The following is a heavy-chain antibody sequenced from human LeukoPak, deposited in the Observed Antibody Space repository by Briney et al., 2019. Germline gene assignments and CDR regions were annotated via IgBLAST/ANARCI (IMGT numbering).Heavy chain of an antibody. D-gene: IGHD4-17*01. CDR2: IIPVFGTA. V-gene: IGHV1-69*13. J-gene: IGHJ6*02. Sequence: ASVKVSCKASGGTFGSSGISWVRQAPGQGLEWMGGIIPVFGTANYAQRFQGRVTITADESTSTAYMELSSLRSEDTAVYYCASTFETYGDYDYYYGMDVWGQGTTVTVSS. CDR1: GGTFGSSG. CDR3: ASTFETYGDYDYYYGMDV.